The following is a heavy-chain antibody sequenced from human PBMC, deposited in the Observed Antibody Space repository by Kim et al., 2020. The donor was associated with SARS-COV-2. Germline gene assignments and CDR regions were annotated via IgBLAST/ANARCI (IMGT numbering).Heavy chain of an antibody. V-gene: IGHV5-51*01. CDR2: IYPGDSDT. J-gene: IGHJ5*02. Sequence: GDSLKISCKGSGYSFTSYWIGWVRQMPGQGLEWMVIIYPGDSDTRYSPSFQGQVTISADKYISTAYLQWSSLKASDTAMYYCARIQDPYSSSSGFHWFDPCGQGTLATVSS. CDR3: ARIQDPYSSSSGFHWFDP. CDR1: GYSFTSYW. D-gene: IGHD6-6*01.